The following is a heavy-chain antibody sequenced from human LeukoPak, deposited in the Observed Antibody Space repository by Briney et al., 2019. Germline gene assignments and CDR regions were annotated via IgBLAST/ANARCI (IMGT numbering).Heavy chain of an antibody. D-gene: IGHD1-26*01. J-gene: IGHJ3*01. V-gene: IGHV3-15*01. Sequence: GGSLRLSCAASGFSVSSNYMSWVRQAPGKGLEWVGHIKSRTDGGTTDCAAPLKGRFTISRDDSQNTLYLQMNSLKIEDTAVYYCTTWDGVNWGQGTMVTVSS. CDR3: TTWDGVN. CDR1: GFSVSSNY. CDR2: IKSRTDGGTT.